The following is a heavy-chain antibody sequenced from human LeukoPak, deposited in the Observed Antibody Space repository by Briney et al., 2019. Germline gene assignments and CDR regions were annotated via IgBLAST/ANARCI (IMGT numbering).Heavy chain of an antibody. CDR3: ATYTHWVAGDV. J-gene: IGHJ6*02. CDR1: GFTFSKSW. V-gene: IGHV3-7*01. CDR2: MNEDGSER. Sequence: PGGSLRLSCAASGFTFSKSWMSWVRQALGKGLEWVANMNEDGSERDYVDSVKGRFTISRDNARKSLYLQMSSLRAEDTAVYYCATYTHWVAGDVWGQGTTVTVSS. D-gene: IGHD3-16*01.